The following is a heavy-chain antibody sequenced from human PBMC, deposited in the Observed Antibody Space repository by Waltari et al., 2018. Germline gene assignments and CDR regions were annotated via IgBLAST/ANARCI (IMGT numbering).Heavy chain of an antibody. V-gene: IGHV4-34*01. CDR3: AKGPHRNRLQLKSYYYGMDV. CDR1: CGSCSGFS. Sequence: QVQLQQWGAGLLKPSETLSLTCAVYCGSCSGFSWTWIRQPPGEGLEWMGEINHRGSTKYNPSLKSRVTISVDTSKKQFSLKLSSVTAADTAVYYCAKGPHRNRLQLKSYYYGMDVWGQGTTVSVSS. CDR2: INHRGST. D-gene: IGHD5-12*01. J-gene: IGHJ6*02.